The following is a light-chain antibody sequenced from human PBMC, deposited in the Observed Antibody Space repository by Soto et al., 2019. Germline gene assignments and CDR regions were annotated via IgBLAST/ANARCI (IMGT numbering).Light chain of an antibody. Sequence: SYELTQPPSVSVSPGQTASISCSGDRWGDKYACWYQQKPGQSPLLVIYQDDKRPSGIPERFSGSNSGNTATLTIGGTQAMDEADYYCQTWDSSTVVFGGGTKLTVL. CDR2: QDD. CDR3: QTWDSSTVV. V-gene: IGLV3-1*01. CDR1: RWGDKY. J-gene: IGLJ2*01.